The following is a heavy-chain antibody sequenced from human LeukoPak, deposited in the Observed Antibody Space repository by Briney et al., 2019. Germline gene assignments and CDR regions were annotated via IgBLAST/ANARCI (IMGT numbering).Heavy chain of an antibody. V-gene: IGHV3-74*01. Sequence: PGGSLRLSCAASGFTFSSYWMHWVRQAPGKGPVWVSRINNDGSGTTYADSVKGRFTISRDDAKNTLYLQMNSLRAEDTAVYYCAKGLYGGNPEGMDVWGQGTTVTVSS. CDR1: GFTFSSYW. CDR3: AKGLYGGNPEGMDV. CDR2: INNDGSGT. J-gene: IGHJ6*02. D-gene: IGHD4-23*01.